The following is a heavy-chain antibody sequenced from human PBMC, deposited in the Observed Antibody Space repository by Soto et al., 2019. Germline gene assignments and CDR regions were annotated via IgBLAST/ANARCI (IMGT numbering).Heavy chain of an antibody. D-gene: IGHD4-17*01. CDR3: AKHNFYGDPYYFDY. V-gene: IGHV3-33*06. J-gene: IGHJ4*02. Sequence: PGGSLRLSCAASGFTFSSYGMHWVRQAPGKGLEWVAVIWYDGSNKYYADSVKGRFTISRDNSKNTLYLQMNSLRAEDTAVYYWAKHNFYGDPYYFDYWGQGTLVTVSS. CDR2: IWYDGSNK. CDR1: GFTFSSYG.